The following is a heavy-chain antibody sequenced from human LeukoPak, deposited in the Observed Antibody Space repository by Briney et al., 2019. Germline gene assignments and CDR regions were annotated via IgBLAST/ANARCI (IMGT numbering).Heavy chain of an antibody. J-gene: IGHJ4*02. CDR1: GFSFSMYS. D-gene: IGHD3-16*01. Sequence: GGSLRLSCAASGFSFSMYSMSWIRQAPGKGLEWVSVISDNGAVTFYGDSVKGRFTISRDNSKNTLYLQMNSLRAEDTAVYYCARAFYPFLGFWYFDYWGQGTLVTVSS. CDR2: ISDNGAVT. CDR3: ARAFYPFLGFWYFDY. V-gene: IGHV3-23*01.